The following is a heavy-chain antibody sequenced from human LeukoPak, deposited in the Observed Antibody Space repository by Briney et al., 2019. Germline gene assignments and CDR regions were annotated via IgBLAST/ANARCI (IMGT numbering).Heavy chain of an antibody. CDR2: ISNSGNTI. J-gene: IGHJ3*02. CDR3: ASWVVPAAAGAFDI. V-gene: IGHV3-11*04. D-gene: IGHD2-2*01. CDR1: GFTFGDYY. Sequence: GGSLRLSCAASGFTFGDYYMSWIRQAPGKGLEWVSYISNSGNTIKEADSVKGRFTISRDNSKNTLYLQMNSLRAEDTAVYYCASWVVPAAAGAFDIWGQGTMVTVSS.